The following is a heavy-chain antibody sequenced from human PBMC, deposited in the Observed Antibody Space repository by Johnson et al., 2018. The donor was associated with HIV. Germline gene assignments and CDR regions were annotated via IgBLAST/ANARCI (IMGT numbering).Heavy chain of an antibody. CDR1: GFTFSSSA. Sequence: QVQLVESGGGVGQPGRSLRLSCAASGFTFSSSAMHWARQAPGKGLEWVALISFDGSKKYYADSVKGRFTISRDNSKNTLYLQMNSLRAEDTAVYYCAREGELGRDAFDIWGQGTMVTVSS. V-gene: IGHV3-30-3*01. CDR3: AREGELGRDAFDI. D-gene: IGHD1-7*01. CDR2: ISFDGSKK. J-gene: IGHJ3*02.